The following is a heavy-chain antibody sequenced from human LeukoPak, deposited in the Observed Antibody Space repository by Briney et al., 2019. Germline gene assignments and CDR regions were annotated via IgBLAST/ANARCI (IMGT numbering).Heavy chain of an antibody. J-gene: IGHJ4*02. CDR1: GYTFTSYG. CDR3: ARYYIEGRCFDY. CDR2: ISAYNGNT. V-gene: IGHV1-18*01. D-gene: IGHD3-10*01. Sequence: ASVKVSYKASGYTFTSYGISWVRQAPGQGLEWMGWISAYNGNTNYAQKLQGRVTMTTDTSTSTAYMELSRLGSDDTAMYYCARYYIEGRCFDYWGQGTLVTVSS.